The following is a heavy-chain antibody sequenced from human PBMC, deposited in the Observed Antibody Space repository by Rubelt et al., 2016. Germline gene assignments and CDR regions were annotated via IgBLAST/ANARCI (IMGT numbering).Heavy chain of an antibody. J-gene: IGHJ4*02. CDR3: ARVISGVEYSSSWHFDY. CDR1: GYTFTSYG. D-gene: IGHD6-13*01. CDR2: FSASNGNT. V-gene: IGHV1-18*01. Sequence: QVQLVQSGAEVKKPGASVKVSCKASGYTFTSYGISWVRQAPGQGLEWMGWFSASNGNTNYAQKLKGRVTMNTDTSTSTAYMELRSLRSDDTAVYYWARVISGVEYSSSWHFDYWGQGTLVTVSS.